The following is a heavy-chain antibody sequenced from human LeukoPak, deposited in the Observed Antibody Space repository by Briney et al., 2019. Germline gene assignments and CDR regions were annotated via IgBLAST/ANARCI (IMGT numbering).Heavy chain of an antibody. CDR3: VRPTSPTIIAAGYYFDY. CDR1: GGSISSSSYH. Sequence: SETLSLTCTVSGGSISSSSYHWGWIRQPPGKGLEWIGSIFYNGNNYYNPSLESRVTISSDPSRNQFFLKLSSVTAADTAVYYSVRPTSPTIIAAGYYFDYWGQGVLVTVST. D-gene: IGHD3-22*01. J-gene: IGHJ4*02. V-gene: IGHV4-39*01. CDR2: IFYNGNN.